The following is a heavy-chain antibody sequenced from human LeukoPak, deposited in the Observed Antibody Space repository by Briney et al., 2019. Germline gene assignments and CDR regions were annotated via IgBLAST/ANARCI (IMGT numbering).Heavy chain of an antibody. V-gene: IGHV1-69*05. CDR3: AIDDSSGFSDI. D-gene: IGHD3-22*01. J-gene: IGHJ4*02. CDR2: IIPIFGTT. CDR1: GGSSNSYA. Sequence: SVKVSCKASGGSSNSYAISWVRQAPGQGLEWMGEIIPIFGTTNYAQKFQGRVTITTDESSSTVYMQLSSLRSEDTAVYYCAIDDSSGFSDIWGQGTLVTVSS.